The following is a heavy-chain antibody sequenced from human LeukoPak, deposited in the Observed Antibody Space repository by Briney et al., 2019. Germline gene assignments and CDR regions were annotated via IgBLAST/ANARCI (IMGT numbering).Heavy chain of an antibody. CDR3: AKLRTQAGYYAAFDQ. J-gene: IGHJ4*02. CDR2: ISSSGSTI. V-gene: IGHV3-11*01. CDR1: GFTFSDYY. Sequence: GGSLRLSCAASGFTFSDYYMSWIRQAPGKGLEWVSYISSSGSTIYYADSVKGRFTISRDNSKNTLYVQMNSLRAEDTAVYYCAKLRTQAGYYAAFDQWGQGALVTVSS. D-gene: IGHD3-9*01.